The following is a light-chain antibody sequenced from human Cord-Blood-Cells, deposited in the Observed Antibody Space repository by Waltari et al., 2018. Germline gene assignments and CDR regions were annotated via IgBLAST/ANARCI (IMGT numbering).Light chain of an antibody. Sequence: DIVMTQSPDSLAVSLGERATIHCKSSQSVLYSSNNKNYLAWYQQKPGQPPKLLIYWASTRESVVPDRFSGSGSGTDFTLTISGLQAEDVAVYYCQQYYSTPLTFGGGTKVEIK. V-gene: IGKV4-1*01. CDR3: QQYYSTPLT. CDR1: QSVLYSSNNKNY. CDR2: WAS. J-gene: IGKJ4*01.